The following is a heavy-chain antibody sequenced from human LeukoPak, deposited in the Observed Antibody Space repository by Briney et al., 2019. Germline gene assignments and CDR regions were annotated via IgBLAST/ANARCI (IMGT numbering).Heavy chain of an antibody. CDR1: GFTFSIYN. CDR3: ARDHYSRNDY. CDR2: ITSSSRSI. J-gene: IGHJ4*02. V-gene: IGHV3-48*02. Sequence: GGSLRLSCAASGFTFSIYNMNWVRQAPGKGLEWVSYITSSSRSIYYADSVKGRFTISRDNAKNSLYLQMNNLRDEDTAVYYCARDHYSRNDYWGQGTLVTVSS. D-gene: IGHD6-13*01.